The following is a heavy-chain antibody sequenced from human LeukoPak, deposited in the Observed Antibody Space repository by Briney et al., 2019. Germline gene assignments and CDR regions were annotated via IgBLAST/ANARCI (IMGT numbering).Heavy chain of an antibody. D-gene: IGHD3-22*01. V-gene: IGHV4-39*07. CDR1: GGSVSSSSYY. J-gene: IGHJ5*02. CDR3: ARVDSSGSVLDP. Sequence: SGTLSLTCTVSGGSVSSSSYYWGWIRQPPGKGLEWIGSIYYSGSTYYNPPLKSRVTISVDTSKNQFSLKLSSVTAADTAVYYCARVDSSGSVLDPWGQGTLVTVSS. CDR2: IYYSGST.